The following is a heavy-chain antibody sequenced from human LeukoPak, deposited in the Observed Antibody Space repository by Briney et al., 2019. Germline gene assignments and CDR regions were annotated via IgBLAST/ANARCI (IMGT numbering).Heavy chain of an antibody. CDR1: GGSITSSSYF. Sequence: SETLSLTCTVSGGSITSSSYFWGWIRQPPGKGLEWIGSIYYSGSTYYNPSLKSRVTISVDTSKNQFSLKLSPVTAADTAVYYCARRGRVDTAIKYFDYWGQGTLVTVSS. D-gene: IGHD5-18*01. J-gene: IGHJ4*02. V-gene: IGHV4-39*01. CDR3: ARRGRVDTAIKYFDY. CDR2: IYYSGST.